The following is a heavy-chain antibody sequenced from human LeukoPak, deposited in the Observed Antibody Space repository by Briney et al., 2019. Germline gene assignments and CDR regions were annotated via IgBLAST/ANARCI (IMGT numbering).Heavy chain of an antibody. D-gene: IGHD6-6*01. CDR3: AREYSSSAGFDY. CDR2: ISSSSSTI. Sequence: GGSLRLSCAASGFTFSSIGLTRHRQAPGKGLEWVSYISSSSSTIYYADSVKGRFTISRDNAKNSLYLQMNSLRAEDTAVYYCAREYSSSAGFDYWGQGTLVTVSS. V-gene: IGHV3-48*01. J-gene: IGHJ4*02. CDR1: GFTFSSIG.